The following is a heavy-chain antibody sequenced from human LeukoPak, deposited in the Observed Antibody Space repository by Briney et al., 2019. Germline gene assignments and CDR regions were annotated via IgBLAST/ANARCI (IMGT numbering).Heavy chain of an antibody. J-gene: IGHJ3*02. CDR1: GFTFSDYY. V-gene: IGHV3-11*06. Sequence: GGSLRLSCAVSGFTFSDYYMSWIRQAPGKGLEWVSFITGSSRSINYADSVKGRFTISRDNAKSSMYLQINSLRAEDTAVYFCARVVYRYGYAFDIWGQGTEVTVSS. CDR3: ARVVYRYGYAFDI. CDR2: ITGSSRSI. D-gene: IGHD5-18*01.